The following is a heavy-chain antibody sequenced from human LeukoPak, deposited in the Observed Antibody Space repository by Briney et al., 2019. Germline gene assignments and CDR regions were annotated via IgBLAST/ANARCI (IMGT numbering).Heavy chain of an antibody. CDR2: ISAYNGNT. Sequence: ASVKVSCKASGYTFSDYYMHWVRQAPGQGLEWMGWISAYNGNTNYAQKLQGRVTMTTDTSTSTAYMELRSLRSDDTAVYYCARVRIVILLWFGELSDWGQGTLVTVSS. CDR1: GYTFSDYY. D-gene: IGHD3-10*01. J-gene: IGHJ4*02. V-gene: IGHV1-18*04. CDR3: ARVRIVILLWFGELSD.